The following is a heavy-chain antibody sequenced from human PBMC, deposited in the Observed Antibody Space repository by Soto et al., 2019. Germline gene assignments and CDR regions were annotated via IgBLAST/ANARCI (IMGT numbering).Heavy chain of an antibody. V-gene: IGHV4-34*01. D-gene: IGHD6-19*01. CDR2: INHSGST. J-gene: IGHJ5*02. Sequence: KPSETLSLTCAVYGGSFSGYYWSWIRQPPGKGLEWIGEINHSGSTNYNPSLKSRVTISVDTSKNQFSLKLSSVTAADTAVYYCAKRIAVAALLHWFDPWGQGTLVTVS. CDR3: AKRIAVAALLHWFDP. CDR1: GGSFSGYY.